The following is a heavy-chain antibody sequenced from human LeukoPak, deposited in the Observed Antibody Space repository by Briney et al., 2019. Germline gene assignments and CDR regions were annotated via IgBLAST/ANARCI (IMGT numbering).Heavy chain of an antibody. CDR1: GFTFSNYA. J-gene: IGHJ6*03. Sequence: PGGSLSLSCAASGFTFSNYAIHWVRQAPGKGLECVSAISSVEGRIFYANSVKGRFTISRDNPTNTVFLQMGSLRAEDMAVYYCARGYCSSASCYPLYMDVWSKGTTVTVSS. D-gene: IGHD2-2*01. V-gene: IGHV3-64*01. CDR2: ISSVEGRI. CDR3: ARGYCSSASCYPLYMDV.